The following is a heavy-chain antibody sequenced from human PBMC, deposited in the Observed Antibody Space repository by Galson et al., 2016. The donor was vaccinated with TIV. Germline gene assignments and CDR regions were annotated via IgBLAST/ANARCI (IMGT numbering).Heavy chain of an antibody. D-gene: IGHD5-18*01. Sequence: SVKVSCKASGGTFSTYVFSWLRQAPGQGLEWMGVINPIFGTANYAQTFQGRLTITADESTSSAYMELSSLSSEDTAVYYCATDRNTVLDTYSYYYGMDVWGQGTTVTVSS. V-gene: IGHV1-69*13. CDR2: INPIFGTA. J-gene: IGHJ6*02. CDR3: ATDRNTVLDTYSYYYGMDV. CDR1: GGTFSTYV.